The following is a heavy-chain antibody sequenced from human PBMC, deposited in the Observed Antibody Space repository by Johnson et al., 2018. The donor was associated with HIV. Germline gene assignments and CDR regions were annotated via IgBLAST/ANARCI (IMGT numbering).Heavy chain of an antibody. CDR3: AREEGTDILTRGDAFDI. V-gene: IGHV3-11*04. D-gene: IGHD3-9*01. CDR1: GFIFSDYY. J-gene: IGHJ3*02. CDR2: ISSSCRTI. Sequence: QEKLVESGGDLVKPGGSLRLSCAASGFIFSDYYMTWIRQAPGKGLESISYISSSCRTIYYADSVKGRFTMSRDNAKKSLYLQMNSLRAEDTAVYYCAREEGTDILTRGDAFDIWGQGTMVTVSS.